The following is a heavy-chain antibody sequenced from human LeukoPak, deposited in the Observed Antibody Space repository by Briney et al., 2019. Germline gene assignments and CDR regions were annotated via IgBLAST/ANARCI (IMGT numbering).Heavy chain of an antibody. CDR1: GGTFSNFV. J-gene: IGHJ6*03. V-gene: IGHV1-69*13. D-gene: IGHD2-2*01. CDR2: VIPMFGTS. Sequence: SVKVSCTASGGTFSNFVISWLRQTPGHGLEWLGGVIPMFGTSNYAQNFQGRVTFTADESTNTAYLELSSLTSEDSAVYFCARDHPDIAVIPAAMDVWGIGTTVIVSS. CDR3: ARDHPDIAVIPAAMDV.